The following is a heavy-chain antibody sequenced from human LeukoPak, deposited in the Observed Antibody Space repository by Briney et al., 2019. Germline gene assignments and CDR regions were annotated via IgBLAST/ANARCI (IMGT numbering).Heavy chain of an antibody. J-gene: IGHJ4*02. CDR2: ISAYNGNT. CDR1: GYTFTNYA. V-gene: IGHV1-18*01. D-gene: IGHD5-12*01. CDR3: ARVRNSGFRYVDS. Sequence: ASVKVSCRASGYTFTNYAISWVRQAPGQGLEWVGWISAYNGNTNYAQKLQGRVTMTTDTSTSTAYMDLRSLRSDDTAVYYCARVRNSGFRYVDSWGQGTLVTVSS.